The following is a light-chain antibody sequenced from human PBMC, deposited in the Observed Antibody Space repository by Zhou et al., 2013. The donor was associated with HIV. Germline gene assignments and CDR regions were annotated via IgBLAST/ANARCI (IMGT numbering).Light chain of an antibody. J-gene: IGKJ1*01. CDR2: GAS. V-gene: IGKV3-20*01. Sequence: EIVLTQSPGTLSVCRPGERATLSCRASQSISSSFLAWYQQRPGQAPRLLIYGASSRAPGIPDRFSGSGSGTDFTLTISRLEPEDFAVYSCQQYALSPRTFGQGTKVEIK. CDR1: QSISSSF. CDR3: QQYALSPRT.